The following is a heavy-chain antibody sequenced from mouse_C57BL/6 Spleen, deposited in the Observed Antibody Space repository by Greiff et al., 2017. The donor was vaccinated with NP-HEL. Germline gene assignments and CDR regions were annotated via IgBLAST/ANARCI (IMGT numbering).Heavy chain of an antibody. Sequence: DVQLVESEGGLVQPGSSMKLSCTASGFTFSDYYMAWVRQVPEKGLEWVANINYDGSSTYYLDSLKSRFIISRDNAKNILYLQMSSLKSEDTATYYCARAGGIYYDYDGFDYWGQGTTLTVSS. CDR1: GFTFSDYY. V-gene: IGHV5-16*01. D-gene: IGHD2-4*01. CDR2: INYDGSST. CDR3: ARAGGIYYDYDGFDY. J-gene: IGHJ2*01.